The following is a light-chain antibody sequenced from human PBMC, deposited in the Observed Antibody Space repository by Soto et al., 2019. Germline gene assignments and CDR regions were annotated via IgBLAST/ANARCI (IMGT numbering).Light chain of an antibody. CDR3: ATWEDNLTARV. V-gene: IGLV1-47*01. CDR1: SSNIGSNY. J-gene: IGLJ3*02. CDR2: RNN. Sequence: QSVLIQPPSASGTPGQRVTISCSGSSSNIGSNYVYWFQQLPGAAPKLLIYRNNQRPSGVPDRFSGSKSGTSACLAISGLRSEDEADYYCATWEDNLTARVFGGGTQLTVL.